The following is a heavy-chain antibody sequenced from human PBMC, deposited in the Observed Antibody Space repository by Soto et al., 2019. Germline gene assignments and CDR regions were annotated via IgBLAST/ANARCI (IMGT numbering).Heavy chain of an antibody. CDR1: GFTFSSYS. CDR2: ISSSSIYI. CDR3: AGASGIYSREAEGMDV. D-gene: IGHD3-10*01. V-gene: IGHV3-21*01. J-gene: IGHJ6*02. Sequence: GGSLRLSCAASGFTFSSYSSNWVRQAPWKGLEWVSSISSSSIYIYYADSVKGRFTISRDNAKNSLYLQMNSLRAEDTAVYYCAGASGIYSREAEGMDVWGQGTTVTVSS.